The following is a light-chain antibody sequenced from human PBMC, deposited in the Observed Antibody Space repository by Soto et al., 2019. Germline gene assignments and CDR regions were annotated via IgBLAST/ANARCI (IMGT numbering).Light chain of an antibody. CDR3: QQYGSSPPLT. V-gene: IGKV3-20*01. J-gene: IGKJ4*02. CDR1: QSVSSSY. CDR2: GAS. Sequence: EIVLTQSPGTLSLSPGEIATLSCRASQSVSSSYLAWYQQKPGQAPRLLIYGASSSATGIPDRFSGSGSGTDFTLTIRRLEPEDCAVYYCQQYGSSPPLTFGGGTKVEIK.